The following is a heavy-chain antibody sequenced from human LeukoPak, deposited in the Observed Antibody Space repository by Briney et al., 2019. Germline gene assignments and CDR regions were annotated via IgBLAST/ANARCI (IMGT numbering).Heavy chain of an antibody. J-gene: IGHJ4*02. CDR1: GFTFSNYW. Sequence: GGSLRLSCAASGFTFSNYWMSWVRQAPGKGLEWVANIMQDGSEKYYGDSVKGRFTISRDNAKNSLYLQMNSLRAEDTAVYYCARRYCGGDCHSPYFDYWGQRTLVTVSS. CDR3: ARRYCGGDCHSPYFDY. D-gene: IGHD2-21*02. V-gene: IGHV3-7*01. CDR2: IMQDGSEK.